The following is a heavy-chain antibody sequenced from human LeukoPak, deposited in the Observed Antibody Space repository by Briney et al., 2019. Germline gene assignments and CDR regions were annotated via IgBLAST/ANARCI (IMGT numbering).Heavy chain of an antibody. Sequence: GGSLRLSCAGSGFIFSSYKMSWVSQAPGKGLDRASSHITSSLYLYQADSVKGRFTIARDNAKNSLYLQMNSLRAEDTAVYYCASDYGGNRGIFDDWGQGTLVTVSS. D-gene: IGHD4-23*01. CDR1: GFIFSSYK. CDR3: ASDYGGNRGIFDD. J-gene: IGHJ4*02. CDR2: HITSSLYL. V-gene: IGHV3-21*01.